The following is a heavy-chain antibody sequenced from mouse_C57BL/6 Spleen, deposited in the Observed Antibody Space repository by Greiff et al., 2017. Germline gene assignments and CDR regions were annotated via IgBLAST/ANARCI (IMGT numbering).Heavy chain of an antibody. CDR2: IDPETGGT. J-gene: IGHJ3*01. Sequence: QVQLQQSGAELVRPGASVTLSCKASGYTFTDYEMHWVKQTPVHGLEWIGAIDPETGGTAYNQKFKGKAILTADKSSSTAYMELRSLTSEDSAVYYCTRWNYGSSPDWFAYWGQGTLVTVSA. CDR1: GYTFTDYE. D-gene: IGHD1-1*01. CDR3: TRWNYGSSPDWFAY. V-gene: IGHV1-15*01.